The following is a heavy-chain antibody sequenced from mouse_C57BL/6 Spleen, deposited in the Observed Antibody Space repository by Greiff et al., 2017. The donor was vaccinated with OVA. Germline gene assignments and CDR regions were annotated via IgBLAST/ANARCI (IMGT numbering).Heavy chain of an antibody. Sequence: EVMLVESGGGLVQPGGSLKLSCAASGFTFSDYYMYWVRQTPEKRLEWVAYISNGGGSTYYPDTVKGRFTISRDNAKNTLYLQMSRLKSEDTAMYYCARQRSYDGYPLYAMDYWGQGTSVTVSS. CDR2: ISNGGGST. CDR1: GFTFSDYY. CDR3: ARQRSYDGYPLYAMDY. D-gene: IGHD2-3*01. V-gene: IGHV5-12*01. J-gene: IGHJ4*01.